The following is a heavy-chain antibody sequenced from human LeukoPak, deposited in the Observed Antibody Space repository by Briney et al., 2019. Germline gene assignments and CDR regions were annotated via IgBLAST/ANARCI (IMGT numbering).Heavy chain of an antibody. Sequence: SETLSLTCTVSGGSISSSSYYWGWIRQPPGKGLEWIGSIYYSGSTYYNPSLKSRVTISVDTSKNQFSLKLSSVTAADTAVYYCARKGADTVTTRVDAFDIWGQGTMVTVSS. J-gene: IGHJ3*02. V-gene: IGHV4-39*07. D-gene: IGHD4-17*01. CDR3: ARKGADTVTTRVDAFDI. CDR1: GGSISSSSYY. CDR2: IYYSGST.